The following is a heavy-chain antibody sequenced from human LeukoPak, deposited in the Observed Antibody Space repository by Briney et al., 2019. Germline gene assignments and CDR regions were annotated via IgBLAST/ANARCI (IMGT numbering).Heavy chain of an antibody. CDR1: GFTFSSYW. Sequence: GGSLRLSCEASGFTFSSYWMSWVRQAPGKGLEWVANINEDGSEKYYAESVKGRFTISRDNAKNSLYLQMDSLRAEDTAVYYCARDGPHYDFWSGPAYWGQGTLVTVSS. J-gene: IGHJ4*02. CDR3: ARDGPHYDFWSGPAY. CDR2: INEDGSEK. V-gene: IGHV3-7*05. D-gene: IGHD3-3*01.